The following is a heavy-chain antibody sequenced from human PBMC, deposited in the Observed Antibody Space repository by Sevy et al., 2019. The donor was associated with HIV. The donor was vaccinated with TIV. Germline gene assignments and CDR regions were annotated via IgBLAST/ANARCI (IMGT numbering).Heavy chain of an antibody. CDR2: ISGSGEST. D-gene: IGHD2-15*01. J-gene: IGHJ4*02. Sequence: GGSLRLSCAASGFIFSSYAMSWVRQAPGKGLEWVAGISGSGESTYYADSVKGRFTISRDNSNNMVYLQMNSLRAEDTAVYYCAKEKGVAAYLLLYFDYWGQGTLVTVSS. V-gene: IGHV3-23*01. CDR3: AKEKGVAAYLLLYFDY. CDR1: GFIFSSYA.